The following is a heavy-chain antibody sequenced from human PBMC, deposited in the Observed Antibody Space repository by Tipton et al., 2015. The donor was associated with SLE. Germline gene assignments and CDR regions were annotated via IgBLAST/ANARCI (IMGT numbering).Heavy chain of an antibody. V-gene: IGHV4-59*08. CDR1: GVSISPNY. D-gene: IGHD2/OR15-2a*01. CDR3: ARFSPPDL. Sequence: GLVKPSETLSLICTVSGVSISPNYWSWIRQPPGKGLEWIGYIYYSGSTNYNPSLKSRATISLDTSKKQFSLRLTSVTAADTAVYYCARFSPPDLWGQGTLVTVSS. CDR2: IYYSGST. J-gene: IGHJ4*02.